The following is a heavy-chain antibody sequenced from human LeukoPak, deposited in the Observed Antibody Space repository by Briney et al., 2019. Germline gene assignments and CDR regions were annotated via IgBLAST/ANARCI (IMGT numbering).Heavy chain of an antibody. J-gene: IGHJ4*02. CDR3: ARMYSSSVFGFDY. Sequence: SETLSLTCTVSGGSISSYYWSRIRQPPGKGLEWIGYIYYSGSTNYNPSLKSRVTISVDTSKNQFSLKLSSVTAADTAVYYCARMYSSSVFGFDYWGQGTLVTVSS. CDR2: IYYSGST. V-gene: IGHV4-59*01. D-gene: IGHD6-6*01. CDR1: GGSISSYY.